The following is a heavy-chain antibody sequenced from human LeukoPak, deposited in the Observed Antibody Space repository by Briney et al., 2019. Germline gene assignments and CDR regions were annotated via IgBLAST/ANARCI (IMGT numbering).Heavy chain of an antibody. CDR1: GGSFSGYY. J-gene: IGHJ4*02. CDR3: AGPSSGYYRRSYFDY. Sequence: SETLSLTCAVYGGSFSGYYWSWIRQPPGKGLEWIGEINHSGSTNYNPSLKSRVIISVDTSKNQFSLKLSSVTAADTAVYYCAGPSSGYYRRSYFDYWGQGTLVTVSS. D-gene: IGHD3-22*01. CDR2: INHSGST. V-gene: IGHV4-34*01.